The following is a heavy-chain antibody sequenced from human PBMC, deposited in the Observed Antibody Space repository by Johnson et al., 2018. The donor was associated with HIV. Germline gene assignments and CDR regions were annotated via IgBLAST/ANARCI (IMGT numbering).Heavy chain of an antibody. CDR1: GFTFSSYA. CDR3: ARGCGSRSGSPCYDPFDI. J-gene: IGHJ3*02. V-gene: IGHV3-30-3*01. CDR2: ISYDGSNK. Sequence: VQLVESGGGVVQPGRSLRLSCAASGFTFSSYAIHWVRQAPGKGLEWVAVISYDGSNKYYADSVKGRFTISRDNSKNSVYLQMNSLTPEDTAVYYCARGCGSRSGSPCYDPFDIWGQGTMVTVSS. D-gene: IGHD1-26*01.